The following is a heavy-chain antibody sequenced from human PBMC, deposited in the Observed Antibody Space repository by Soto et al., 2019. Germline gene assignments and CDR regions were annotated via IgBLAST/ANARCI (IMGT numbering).Heavy chain of an antibody. CDR1: GFTFRNYA. CDR3: VKDARAVVPAAILYYYYGMDV. V-gene: IGHV3-23*01. Sequence: PGGSLRLSCAASGFTFRNYAMSWVRQAPGKGLEWVSGISGSGANTHYADSVKGRFTISRDNSKNTLYLQMNSLRAEDTAVYYCVKDARAVVPAAILYYYYGMDVWGQGTTVTVSS. CDR2: ISGSGANT. D-gene: IGHD2-2*01. J-gene: IGHJ6*02.